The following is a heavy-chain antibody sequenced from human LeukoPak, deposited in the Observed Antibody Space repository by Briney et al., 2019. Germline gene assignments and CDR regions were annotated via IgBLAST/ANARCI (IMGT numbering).Heavy chain of an antibody. CDR2: FDPEDGET. Sequence: ASVKVSCKASGYTFTGYYMHWVRQAPGKGLEWMGGFDPEDGETIYAQKFQGRVTMTEDTSTDTAYMELSSLRSEDTAVYYCATGDILTGYNYYFDYWGQGTLVTVSS. CDR3: ATGDILTGYNYYFDY. D-gene: IGHD3-9*01. J-gene: IGHJ4*02. V-gene: IGHV1-24*01. CDR1: GYTFTGYY.